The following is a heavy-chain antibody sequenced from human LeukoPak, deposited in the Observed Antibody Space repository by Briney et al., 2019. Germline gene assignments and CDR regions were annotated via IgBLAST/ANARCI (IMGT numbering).Heavy chain of an antibody. D-gene: IGHD3-3*01. CDR1: GFTFSSYS. V-gene: IGHV3-21*01. J-gene: IGHJ6*02. Sequence: GGSLRLSCAASGFTFSSYSMNWVRQAPGKGLERVSSISSSSGYIYYADSVKGRFTISRDNAKNSLYLQMNSLRAEDTAVYYCASGSIFGVAIPSDYYYYGMDVWGQGTTVTVSS. CDR3: ASGSIFGVAIPSDYYYYGMDV. CDR2: ISSSSGYI.